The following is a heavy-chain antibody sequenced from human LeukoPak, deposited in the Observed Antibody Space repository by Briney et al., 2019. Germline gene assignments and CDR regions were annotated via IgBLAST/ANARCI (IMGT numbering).Heavy chain of an antibody. CDR3: ARSYSNTGYYYYGMDV. V-gene: IGHV4-59*01. CDR1: GGSISRYY. J-gene: IGHJ6*02. D-gene: IGHD3-9*01. Sequence: SSETLSLTCTVSGGSISRYYWSWIRQPPGKGLGWIAYIYYSGTTNYNPSLKSRVTISLDTSKNQFSLKLSSVTAADTAVYYCARSYSNTGYYYYGMDVWGQGTPVTVSS. CDR2: IYYSGTT.